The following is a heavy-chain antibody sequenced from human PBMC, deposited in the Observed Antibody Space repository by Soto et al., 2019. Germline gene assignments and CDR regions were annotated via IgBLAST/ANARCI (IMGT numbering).Heavy chain of an antibody. D-gene: IGHD6-6*01. CDR2: IRSKAYGGTT. CDR1: GFTFGDYA. J-gene: IGHJ3*02. CDR3: TSIAARPWEAFDI. Sequence: PGGSLRLSCTASGFTFGDYAMSWFRQAPGKGLEWVGFIRSKAYGGTTEYAASVKGRFTISRDDSKSIAYLQMNSLKTEDTAVYYCTSIAARPWEAFDIWGQGKMVTVSS. V-gene: IGHV3-49*03.